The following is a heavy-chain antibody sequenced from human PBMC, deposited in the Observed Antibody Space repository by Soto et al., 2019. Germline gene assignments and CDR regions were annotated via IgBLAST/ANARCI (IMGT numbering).Heavy chain of an antibody. CDR3: ARGMTPVTTLDY. V-gene: IGHV4-30-2*01. D-gene: IGHD4-4*01. CDR2: IYHSGST. J-gene: IGHJ4*02. Sequence: TLSLTCAVSGGSISSGGYSWSWIRQPPGKGLEWIGYIYHSGSTYYNPSLKSRVTISVDRSKNQFSLKLSSVTAADTAVYYCARGMTPVTTLDYWGQGTLVSVSS. CDR1: GGSISSGGYS.